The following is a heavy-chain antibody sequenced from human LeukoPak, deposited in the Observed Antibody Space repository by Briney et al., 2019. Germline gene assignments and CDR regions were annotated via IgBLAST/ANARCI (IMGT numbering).Heavy chain of an antibody. V-gene: IGHV4-39*07. J-gene: IGHJ4*02. Sequence: SETLSLTCTVSGGSISSSSAYWGWIRQPPGKGLEWIGSIYYSKNTYYNPSLKSRVTISADTSKNQFSLKLSSVTAADTAVYYCARYGLIRGNDYWGQGTLVTVSS. CDR3: ARYGLIRGNDY. D-gene: IGHD3-16*01. CDR2: IYYSKNT. CDR1: GGSISSSSAY.